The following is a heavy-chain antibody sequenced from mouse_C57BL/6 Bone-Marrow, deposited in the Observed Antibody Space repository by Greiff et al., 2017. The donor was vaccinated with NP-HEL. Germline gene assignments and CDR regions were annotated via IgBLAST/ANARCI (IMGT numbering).Heavy chain of an antibody. J-gene: IGHJ2*01. CDR2: IDPANGNT. Sequence: VQLQQSVAELVRPGASVKLSCTASGFTFKNTYMPWVKQRPEQGLEWIGRIDPANGNTKYAPKFQGKATITADTSSNTAYLQLSSMTSEDTAIYYCARRWVQRLYYFDYWGKGTTLTGAS. D-gene: IGHD2-3*01. CDR3: ARRWVQRLYYFDY. CDR1: GFTFKNTY. V-gene: IGHV14-3*01.